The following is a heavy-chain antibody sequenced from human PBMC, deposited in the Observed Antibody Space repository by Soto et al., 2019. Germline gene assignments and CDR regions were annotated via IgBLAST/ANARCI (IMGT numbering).Heavy chain of an antibody. J-gene: IGHJ5*02. D-gene: IGHD5-12*01. CDR1: GFIFSSYA. V-gene: IGHV3-23*01. CDR2: ISGSDSST. CDR3: ARGVYSGYDYLNWFDP. Sequence: EVQLLESGGGLVQPGGSLRLSCAASGFIFSSYAMSWVRQAPGKGLEWVSGISGSDSSTYYADSVKGRFTISRDNSKSTLYLQMNSLRAEDTAVYYCARGVYSGYDYLNWFDPWGQGTLVTVSS.